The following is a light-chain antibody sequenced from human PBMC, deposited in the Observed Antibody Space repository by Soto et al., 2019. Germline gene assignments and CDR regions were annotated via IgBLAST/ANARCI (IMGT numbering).Light chain of an antibody. CDR2: GAS. CDR3: QQYGSSPFT. CDR1: QSVSSN. V-gene: IGKV3-20*01. Sequence: EIVMTQSPATLSVSPGERATLSCRASQSVSSNVAWYQKKPGQAPRLLIYGASSRATGIPDRFSGSGSGTDFTLTISRLEPEDFAVYYCQQYGSSPFTFGPGTKVDIK. J-gene: IGKJ3*01.